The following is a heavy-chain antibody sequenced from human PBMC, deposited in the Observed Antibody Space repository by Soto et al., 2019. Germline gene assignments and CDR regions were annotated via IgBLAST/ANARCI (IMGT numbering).Heavy chain of an antibody. CDR2: ISGSGGST. Sequence: GGSLRLSCAASGFTFSSYAMSWVRQAPGKGLEWVSAISGSGGSTYYADSVKGRFTISRDNSKNTLYLQMNSLRAEDTAVYYCAKDLSFLDYYDGRGYSLGPPLLYYFDYWGQGTLVTVS. J-gene: IGHJ4*02. CDR1: GFTFSSYA. D-gene: IGHD3-22*01. CDR3: AKDLSFLDYYDGRGYSLGPPLLYYFDY. V-gene: IGHV3-23*01.